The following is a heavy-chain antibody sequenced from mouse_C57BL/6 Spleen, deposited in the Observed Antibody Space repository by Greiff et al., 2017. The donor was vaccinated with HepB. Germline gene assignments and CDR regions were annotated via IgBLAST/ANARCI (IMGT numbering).Heavy chain of an antibody. CDR2: ISDGGSYT. V-gene: IGHV5-4*01. J-gene: IGHJ4*01. Sequence: EVKLVESGGGLVKPGGSLKLSCAASGFTFSSYAMSWVRQTPEKRLEWVATISDGGSYTYYPDNVKGRFTISRDNAKNNLYLQMSHLKSEDTAMYYCAREQRDYWGQGTSVTVSS. CDR1: GFTFSSYA. CDR3: AREQRDY.